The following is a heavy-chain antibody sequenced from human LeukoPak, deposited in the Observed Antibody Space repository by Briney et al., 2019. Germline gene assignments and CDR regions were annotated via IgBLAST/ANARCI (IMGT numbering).Heavy chain of an antibody. J-gene: IGHJ4*02. CDR1: GFTFSSYA. V-gene: IGHV3-30-3*01. Sequence: GRSLRLSCAASGFTFSSYAMHWVRQAPGKGLEWVAVISYDGSNKYYADSVKGRFTISRDNSKNTLYLQMNSLRAEDTAVYYCARDRGNGAIDYWGQGTLVTVSS. CDR3: ARDRGNGAIDY. CDR2: ISYDGSNK. D-gene: IGHD3-16*01.